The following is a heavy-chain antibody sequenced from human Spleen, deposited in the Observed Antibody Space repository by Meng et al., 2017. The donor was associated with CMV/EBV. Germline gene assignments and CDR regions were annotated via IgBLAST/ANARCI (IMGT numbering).Heavy chain of an antibody. Sequence: ASVKVSCKASGYTFTAYYMHWVRQAPGQGLEWMGLINPSGGTTSYAQKFQGRLTLTRDTSTSTVYMKLSSLRSEDTALYYCAREWEPPGWFDPWGQGTLVTVSS. D-gene: IGHD1-26*01. CDR1: GYTFTAYY. CDR2: INPSGGTT. V-gene: IGHV1-46*01. J-gene: IGHJ5*02. CDR3: AREWEPPGWFDP.